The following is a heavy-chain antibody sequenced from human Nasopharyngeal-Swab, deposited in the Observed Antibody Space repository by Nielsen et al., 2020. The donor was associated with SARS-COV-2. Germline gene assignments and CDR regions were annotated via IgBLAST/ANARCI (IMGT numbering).Heavy chain of an antibody. D-gene: IGHD6-19*01. J-gene: IGHJ3*02. CDR2: ISGSGAST. CDR3: VKKGQQWLADDAFDT. CDR1: GFTFGTFA. V-gene: IGHV3-23*02. Sequence: GRSLRLSCGTSGFTFGTFAMGWVRQASGKGLEWVSVISGSGASTYYGDSVKGRFVISRDNSKNNLYLQMNNLKVEDAAIYYRVKKGQQWLADDAFDTWGQGTLVTISS.